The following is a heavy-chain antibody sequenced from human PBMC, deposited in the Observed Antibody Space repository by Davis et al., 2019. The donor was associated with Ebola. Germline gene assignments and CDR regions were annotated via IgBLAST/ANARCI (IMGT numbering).Heavy chain of an antibody. D-gene: IGHD6-19*01. J-gene: IGHJ4*02. CDR3: ARQRAAPAGPRDFDC. CDR2: ASHDGSTT. V-gene: IGHV3-30*04. Sequence: PGGSLRLSCAASGFPFSNYAMHWVRQTPDKGLEWVAVASHDGSTTYYEDSVKGRFTISRDNSKNTLYLQLNRLRSEDTAVYYCARQRAAPAGPRDFDCWGQGALVTVSS. CDR1: GFPFSNYA.